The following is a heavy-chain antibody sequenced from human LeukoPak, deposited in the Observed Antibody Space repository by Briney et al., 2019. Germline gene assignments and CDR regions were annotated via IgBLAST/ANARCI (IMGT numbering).Heavy chain of an antibody. CDR2: IYYSGST. CDR1: DDSISDYY. CDR3: ARLGQFVAVTMSTTDGMDV. D-gene: IGHD4-17*01. Sequence: PSETLSLTCTVSDDSISDYYWSWIRQPPGKGLEWIGYIYYSGSTNYNPSLKSRVTISVDTSKNQFSLKLSSVTAADTAVYYCARLGQFVAVTMSTTDGMDVWGQGTTVTVSS. V-gene: IGHV4-59*08. J-gene: IGHJ6*02.